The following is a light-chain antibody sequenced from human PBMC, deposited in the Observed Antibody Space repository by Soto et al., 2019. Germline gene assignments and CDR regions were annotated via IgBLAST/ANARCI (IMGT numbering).Light chain of an antibody. CDR3: SSYTSSTTLV. J-gene: IGLJ1*01. V-gene: IGLV2-14*01. Sequence: QSALTQPASVSGSPGQSITISCTGSSSDVGDYNYVSWYQQHPGKAPKLMIYEVSNRPSGFSNRFSGSKSGNTASLTISGLPSEDEADYYCSSYTSSTTLVFGTGTKLTVL. CDR2: EVS. CDR1: SSDVGDYNY.